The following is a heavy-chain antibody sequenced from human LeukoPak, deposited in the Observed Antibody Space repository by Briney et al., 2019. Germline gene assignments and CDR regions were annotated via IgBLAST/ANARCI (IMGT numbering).Heavy chain of an antibody. J-gene: IGHJ4*02. CDR2: IKQDGSEK. Sequence: PGGSLRLSCAASGFTFSSYWMSWVRQAPGKGLEWVANIKQDGSEKYYVDSVKGRFTISRDNAKNSLYLQMNSLRAEDTAVYYCERDRFSLYDSSGYLPYWGQGTLVTVSS. CDR1: GFTFSSYW. V-gene: IGHV3-7*01. D-gene: IGHD3-22*01. CDR3: ERDRFSLYDSSGYLPY.